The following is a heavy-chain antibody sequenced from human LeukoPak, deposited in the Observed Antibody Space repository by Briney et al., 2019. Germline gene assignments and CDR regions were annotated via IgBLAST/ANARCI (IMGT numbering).Heavy chain of an antibody. V-gene: IGHV4-59*08. D-gene: IGHD3-3*01. J-gene: IGHJ6*02. CDR1: GGSISSYY. CDR3: ARHVGYYDP. CDR2: IYYSGST. Sequence: SETLSLTCTVSGGSISSYYWSWIRQPPGKGLEWIGYIYYSGSTNYNPTLKSRVTISVDTSKNQFSLKLSSVTAADTAVYYCARHVGYYDPWGQGTTVTVSS.